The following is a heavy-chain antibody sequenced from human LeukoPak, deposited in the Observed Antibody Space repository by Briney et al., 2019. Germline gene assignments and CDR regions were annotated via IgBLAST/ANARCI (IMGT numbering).Heavy chain of an antibody. V-gene: IGHV1-2*02. J-gene: IGHJ5*02. CDR2: INPNSGGT. CDR1: GYTFTGHY. CDR3: ARGGCSGGSCYSSWFDP. D-gene: IGHD2-15*01. Sequence: GASVKVSCKASGYTFTGHYMHWVRQAPGQGLEWMGWINPNSGGTNYAQKFQGRVTMTRDTSISTAYMELSRLRSDDTAVYYCARGGCSGGSCYSSWFDPWGQGTLVTVSS.